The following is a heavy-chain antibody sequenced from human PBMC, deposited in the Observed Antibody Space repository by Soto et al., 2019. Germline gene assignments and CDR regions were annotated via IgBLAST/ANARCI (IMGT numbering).Heavy chain of an antibody. D-gene: IGHD1-20*01. CDR1: GGSISNYY. CDR3: ARSVHNNGWNFDY. J-gene: IGHJ4*02. CDR2: IFHSGTT. V-gene: IGHV4-59*01. Sequence: QVQLQESGPGLVKPSETLSLTCTVSGGSISNYYWSWIRQPPGKGLEWIGYIFHSGTTNYNPSLMSRITISVDTSKNQFSLKLSSVTAADTAVYYCARSVHNNGWNFDYWGQGTLVTVSS.